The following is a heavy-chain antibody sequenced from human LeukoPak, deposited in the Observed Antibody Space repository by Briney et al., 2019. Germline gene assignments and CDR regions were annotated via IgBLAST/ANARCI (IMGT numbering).Heavy chain of an antibody. CDR2: ISYDGSNK. Sequence: GGSLRLSCAASGFTFSSYAMHWVRQAPGKGLEWVAVISYDGSNKYYADSVKGRFTISRDNSKNTLYLQTNSLRAEDTAVYYCARDLLLYFDCWGQGTLVTVSS. CDR1: GFTFSSYA. CDR3: ARDLLLYFDC. V-gene: IGHV3-30-3*01. D-gene: IGHD2-15*01. J-gene: IGHJ4*02.